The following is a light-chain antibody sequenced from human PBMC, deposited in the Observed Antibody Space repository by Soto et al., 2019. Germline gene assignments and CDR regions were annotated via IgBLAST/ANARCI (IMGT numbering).Light chain of an antibody. Sequence: EVVLTQSPGTLSLSPGERATLSCRASQSVSSNYLAWYQQKPGQAPRLLMYGASSRATGIPDRFSGSGSGTDFTLTISSLQPDDFATYYCQQYNSYPITFGQGRLLEI. CDR2: GAS. V-gene: IGKV3-20*01. J-gene: IGKJ5*01. CDR3: QQYNSYPIT. CDR1: QSVSSNY.